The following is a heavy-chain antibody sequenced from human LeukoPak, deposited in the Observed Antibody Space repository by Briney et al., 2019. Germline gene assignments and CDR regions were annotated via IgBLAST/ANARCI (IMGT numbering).Heavy chain of an antibody. D-gene: IGHD6-6*01. V-gene: IGHV3-30*03. CDR2: ISYDGSNK. J-gene: IGHJ4*02. CDR3: ARDQTSYSSSSDFDY. CDR1: GFTFSSYG. Sequence: TGGSLRLSCAASGFTFSSYGMHWVRQAPGKGLEWVAVISYDGSNKYYADSVKGRFTISRDNSKNTLYLQMNSLRAEDTAVYYCARDQTSYSSSSDFDYWGQGTLVTVSS.